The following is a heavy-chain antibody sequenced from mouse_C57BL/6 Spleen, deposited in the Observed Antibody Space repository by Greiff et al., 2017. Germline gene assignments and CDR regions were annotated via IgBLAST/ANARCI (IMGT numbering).Heavy chain of an antibody. J-gene: IGHJ2*01. Sequence: QVQLQQPGAELVKPGASVKLSCKASGYTFTSSWMHWVKQRPGQGLEWIGMIHPNSGSTNYNEKFKSKATLTVDKSSSTAYMQLSSLTSEDSAVYYCARGGYYDYGDYWGQGTTLTVSS. V-gene: IGHV1-64*01. CDR3: ARGGYYDYGDY. CDR2: IHPNSGST. CDR1: GYTFTSSW. D-gene: IGHD2-4*01.